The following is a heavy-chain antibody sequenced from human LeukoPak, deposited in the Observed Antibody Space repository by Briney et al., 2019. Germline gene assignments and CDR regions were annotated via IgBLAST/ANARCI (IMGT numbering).Heavy chain of an antibody. V-gene: IGHV1-46*01. CDR1: GYTFTSNY. CDR2: IYPRDGST. CDR3: ARDQEGFDY. Sequence: ASVNVSCKVSGYTFTSNYIHWVRQAPGQGLEWMGMIYPRDGSTSYAQKFQGRVTVTRDTSTSTVHMELSGLRSEDTAVYYCARDQEGFDYWGQGTLVTVSS. J-gene: IGHJ4*02.